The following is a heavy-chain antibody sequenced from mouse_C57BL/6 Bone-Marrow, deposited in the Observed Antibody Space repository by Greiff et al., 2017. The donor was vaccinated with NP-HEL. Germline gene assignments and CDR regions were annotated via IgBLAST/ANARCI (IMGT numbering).Heavy chain of an antibody. CDR3: ASPYDGYQGWFAY. V-gene: IGHV3-6*01. CDR2: ISYDGSN. D-gene: IGHD2-3*01. J-gene: IGHJ3*01. CDR1: GYSITSGYY. Sequence: EVQLVESGPGLVKPSQSLSLTCSVTGYSITSGYYCNWIRQFPGNKLEWMGYISYDGSNNYNPSLKNRISITRDTSKNQFFLKLNSVTTEDTATYSCASPYDGYQGWFAYWGQGTLVTVAA.